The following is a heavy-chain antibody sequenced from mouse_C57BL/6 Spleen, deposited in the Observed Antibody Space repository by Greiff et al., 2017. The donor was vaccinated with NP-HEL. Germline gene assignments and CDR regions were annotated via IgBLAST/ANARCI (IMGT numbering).Heavy chain of an antibody. CDR1: GFTFSNYW. Sequence: EVQVVESGGGLVQPGGSMKLSCVASGFTFSNYWMNWVRQSPEKGLEWVAQIRLKSDNYATHYAVSVKGRFTISRDDSKSSVYLQMNNLRAEDTGIYYCTGGRSYYFDYWGQGTTLTVSS. J-gene: IGHJ2*01. D-gene: IGHD1-1*01. V-gene: IGHV6-3*01. CDR3: TGGRSYYFDY. CDR2: IRLKSDNYAT.